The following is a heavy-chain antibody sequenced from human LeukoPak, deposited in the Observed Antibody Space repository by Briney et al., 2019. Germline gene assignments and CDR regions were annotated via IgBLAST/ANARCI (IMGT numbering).Heavy chain of an antibody. CDR2: VYYTGGT. Sequence: TLSLTCSVSGVSMSSSSYYWGWIRQPPGRGLEWIGSVYYTGGTYYNPSLKSRVTISIDTSKNQFSLKLNSVTAADTAVYYCASPADDDFNPNCFDPWGQGTLVTVSS. CDR1: GVSMSSSSYY. CDR3: ASPADDDFNPNCFDP. D-gene: IGHD4-17*01. J-gene: IGHJ5*02. V-gene: IGHV4-39*01.